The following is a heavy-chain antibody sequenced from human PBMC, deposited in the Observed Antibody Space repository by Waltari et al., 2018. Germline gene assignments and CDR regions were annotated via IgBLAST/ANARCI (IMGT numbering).Heavy chain of an antibody. CDR2: INHSGST. V-gene: IGHV4-34*01. CDR1: GGSFSGYY. D-gene: IGHD3-3*01. Sequence: QVQLQQWGAGLLKPSETLSLTCAVYGGSFSGYYWSWIRQPPGTGLEWIGEINHSGSTNYTPSLKRRVTISVDTSKNQFSLKLSSVTAADTAVYYCARHGRITIFGVVIPWFDPWGQGTLVTVSS. J-gene: IGHJ5*02. CDR3: ARHGRITIFGVVIPWFDP.